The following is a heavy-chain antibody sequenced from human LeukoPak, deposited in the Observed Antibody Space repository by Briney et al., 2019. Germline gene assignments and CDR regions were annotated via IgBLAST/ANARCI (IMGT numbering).Heavy chain of an antibody. J-gene: IGHJ5*02. D-gene: IGHD3-3*01. V-gene: IGHV3-74*01. CDR3: ARDAGLRFLRDWFDP. CDR1: GFTFSSYW. Sequence: GGSLRLSCAASGFTFSSYWMHWVRQAPGKGLVWVSRINSDGSSTSYADSVKGRFTISRDNAKNTLYLQMNSLRAEDTAVYYCARDAGLRFLRDWFDPWGQGTLVSVSS. CDR2: INSDGSST.